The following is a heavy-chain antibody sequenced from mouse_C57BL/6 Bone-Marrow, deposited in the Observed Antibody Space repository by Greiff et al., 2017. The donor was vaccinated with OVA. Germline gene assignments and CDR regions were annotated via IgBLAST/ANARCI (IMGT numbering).Heavy chain of an antibody. CDR2: ILPGSGST. CDR1: GYTFTGYW. J-gene: IGHJ2*01. V-gene: IGHV1-9*01. CDR3: ARGYGRDYFDY. Sequence: QVQLQQSGAELMKPGASVKLSCKATGYTFTGYWIEWVKQRPGHGLEWIGEILPGSGSTHYHEKFKGTATFTADTSSNTAYMQLSSLTTEDSAIYYCARGYGRDYFDYWGQGTTLTVSS. D-gene: IGHD1-1*01.